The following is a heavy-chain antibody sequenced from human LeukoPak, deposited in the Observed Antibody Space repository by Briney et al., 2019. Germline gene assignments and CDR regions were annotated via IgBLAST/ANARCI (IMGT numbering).Heavy chain of an antibody. Sequence: PGGSLRLSCAASGFTFSDYYMSWIRQAPGKGLEWVSAISGSGGSTYYADSVKGRFTISRDNSKNTLYLQMNSLRAEDTAVYYCAKVWSYSDAFDIWGQGTMVTVSS. CDR2: ISGSGGST. D-gene: IGHD1-26*01. CDR3: AKVWSYSDAFDI. J-gene: IGHJ3*02. CDR1: GFTFSDYY. V-gene: IGHV3-23*01.